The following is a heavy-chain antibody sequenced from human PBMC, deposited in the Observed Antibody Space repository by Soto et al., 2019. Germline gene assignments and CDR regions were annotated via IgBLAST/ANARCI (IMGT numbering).Heavy chain of an antibody. Sequence: TLSLTCSVSGGSISSVGHYWTWIRQQPGKGLEWIGYIYYSGSTDYNPSFKSGVTISVDRSKNQFSLNLSSVSAADTAIYYCARESGGYDTSTSNGLDVCDKGTTVTVSS. D-gene: IGHD6-25*01. J-gene: IGHJ6*04. V-gene: IGHV4-31*03. CDR1: GGSISSVGHY. CDR2: IYYSGST. CDR3: ARESGGYDTSTSNGLDV.